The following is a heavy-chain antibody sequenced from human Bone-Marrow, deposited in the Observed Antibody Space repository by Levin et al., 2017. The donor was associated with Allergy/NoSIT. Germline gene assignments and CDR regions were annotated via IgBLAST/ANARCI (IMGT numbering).Heavy chain of an antibody. Sequence: GGSLRLSCAASGFTFSSYGMHWVRQAPGKGLEWVAVISYDGSNKYYADSVKGRFTISRDNSKNTLYLQMNSLRAEDTAVYYCAKDIAAAGTWNYYYGMDVWGQGTTVTVSS. V-gene: IGHV3-30*18. D-gene: IGHD6-13*01. CDR3: AKDIAAAGTWNYYYGMDV. CDR1: GFTFSSYG. J-gene: IGHJ6*02. CDR2: ISYDGSNK.